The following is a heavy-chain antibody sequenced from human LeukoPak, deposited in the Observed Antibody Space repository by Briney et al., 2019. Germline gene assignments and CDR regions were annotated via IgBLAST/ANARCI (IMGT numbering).Heavy chain of an antibody. CDR2: ISGSGGST. D-gene: IGHD3-3*01. J-gene: IGHJ4*02. CDR3: AKGRFLEWLSPLDY. Sequence: GGSLRLSCAASGFTFSSYAMSWVRQAPGKGLEWVSAISGSGGSTYYANSVKGRFTISRDNAKNSLYLQMNSLRAEDTALYYCAKGRFLEWLSPLDYWGQGTLVTVSS. V-gene: IGHV3-23*01. CDR1: GFTFSSYA.